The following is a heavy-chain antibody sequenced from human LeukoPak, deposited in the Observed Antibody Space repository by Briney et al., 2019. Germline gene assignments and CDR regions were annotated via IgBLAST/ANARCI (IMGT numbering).Heavy chain of an antibody. Sequence: SETLSLTCTVSGGSVSSGSYYWSWIRQPPGQGLEWIGYIYYSGSTKYNPSLKSRVTMPVDTSKNQFSLKVTSVTAADTAVYYCTRTNYGDYNWFDPWGQGTLVTVSS. CDR3: TRTNYGDYNWFDP. CDR2: IYYSGST. CDR1: GGSVSSGSYY. D-gene: IGHD4-17*01. V-gene: IGHV4-61*01. J-gene: IGHJ5*02.